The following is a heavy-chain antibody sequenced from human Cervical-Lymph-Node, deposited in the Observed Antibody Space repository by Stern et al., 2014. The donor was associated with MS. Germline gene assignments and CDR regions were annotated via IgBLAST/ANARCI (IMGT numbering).Heavy chain of an antibody. V-gene: IGHV5-51*01. CDR2: IYPGDSQT. Sequence: EVQLVQSGAEVKKPGESLKISCKGSGYNFTTYWIAWVRQIPGRGLEWMALIYPGDSQTRYSPSCQGHVTMSADTSISPAYLQWSSLKASDTAIYYCARPSNSGLFLHHWGQGTLVTVSS. CDR3: ARPSNSGLFLHH. CDR1: GYNFTTYW. D-gene: IGHD6-19*01. J-gene: IGHJ1*01.